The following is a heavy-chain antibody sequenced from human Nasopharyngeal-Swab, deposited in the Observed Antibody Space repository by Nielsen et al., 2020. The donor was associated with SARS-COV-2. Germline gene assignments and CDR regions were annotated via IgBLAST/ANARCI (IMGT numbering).Heavy chain of an antibody. V-gene: IGHV1-18*04. J-gene: IGHJ2*01. CDR2: ISAYNGNT. D-gene: IGHD6-19*01. Sequence: ASVKVSCKASGYTFTSYGISWVRQAPGQGLEWMGWISAYNGNTNYAQKLQGRVTMTTDTSTSTAYMELRSLRPDDTAVYYCARDTGSGWSDWYFDLWGRGTLVTVSS. CDR1: GYTFTSYG. CDR3: ARDTGSGWSDWYFDL.